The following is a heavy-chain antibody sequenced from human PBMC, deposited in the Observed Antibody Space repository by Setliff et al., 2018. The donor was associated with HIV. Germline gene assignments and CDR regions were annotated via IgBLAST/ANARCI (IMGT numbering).Heavy chain of an antibody. J-gene: IGHJ6*03. CDR2: IIPMFGTA. V-gene: IGHV1-69*13. CDR3: ARGADGDFHYYMDV. CDR1: GGTFSSYP. D-gene: IGHD3-10*01. Sequence: SVKVSCKASGGTFSSYPITWVRQAPGQGLEWMGGIIPMFGTANYAQKFQDRVTITADASTKTAYMELSGLRSEDTAVYYCARGADGDFHYYMDVWGKGTTVTVSS.